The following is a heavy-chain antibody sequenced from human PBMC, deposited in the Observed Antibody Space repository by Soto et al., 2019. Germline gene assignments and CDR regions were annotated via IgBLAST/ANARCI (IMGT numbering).Heavy chain of an antibody. J-gene: IGHJ6*02. Sequence: SETLSLTCSVSGAYISSYYYTWIRQTPGKGLEWIGYIYLGGSINYNPSFKSRVIISVDTSKNQFSVRLSSVTAADTAVYYCAREGVSSSWYNYYAMDVWGQGTTVTVSS. CDR1: GAYISSYY. CDR3: AREGVSSSWYNYYAMDV. V-gene: IGHV4-59*01. CDR2: IYLGGSI. D-gene: IGHD6-13*01.